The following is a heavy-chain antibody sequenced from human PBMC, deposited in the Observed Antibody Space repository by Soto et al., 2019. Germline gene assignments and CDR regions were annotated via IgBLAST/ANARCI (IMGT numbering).Heavy chain of an antibody. Sequence: QVQLQQSGPGLVKPSQTLSLTCTVSGGSISYGYYHWSWIRQPPGKGLEWIGYINYSGSIIYNPSFKSRVTISVDTSKNQFSLQLSSVTAADTAVYFCAREDDGGDRDYYGLDVWGQGTTVTVSS. CDR2: INYSGSI. CDR1: GGSISYGYYH. D-gene: IGHD2-21*02. J-gene: IGHJ6*02. CDR3: AREDDGGDRDYYGLDV. V-gene: IGHV4-30-4*08.